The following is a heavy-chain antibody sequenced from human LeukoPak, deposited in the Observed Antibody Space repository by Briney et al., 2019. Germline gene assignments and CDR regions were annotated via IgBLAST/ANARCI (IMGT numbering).Heavy chain of an antibody. V-gene: IGHV1-2*02. Sequence: ASVKVSCKASGYTFTDYYIHWVRQAPGHGLEWMGWVNPHSGGTNFAQRFRGRVTMTRDTSISTAYMELSRLRSDDTAVYYCARDPYYYDSSGYYSSDAFDIWGQGTMVTVSS. CDR2: VNPHSGGT. J-gene: IGHJ3*02. CDR1: GYTFTDYY. D-gene: IGHD3-22*01. CDR3: ARDPYYYDSSGYYSSDAFDI.